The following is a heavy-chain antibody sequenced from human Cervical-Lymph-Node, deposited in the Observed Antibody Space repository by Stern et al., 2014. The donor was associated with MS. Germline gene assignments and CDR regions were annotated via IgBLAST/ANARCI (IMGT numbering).Heavy chain of an antibody. CDR2: IYWDDDK. D-gene: IGHD3-10*01. Sequence: QVTLKESGPTLVKPTQTLTLTCSFSGFSLTTLGVGVGWIRQPPGKAPEWLALIYWDDDKRYSPSLRSRLSITKDISENQVVLTMTNVDPVDTATYYCAHSLISLGRAVPFDYWGHGTLVTVSS. J-gene: IGHJ4*01. CDR1: GFSLTTLGVG. CDR3: AHSLISLGRAVPFDY. V-gene: IGHV2-5*02.